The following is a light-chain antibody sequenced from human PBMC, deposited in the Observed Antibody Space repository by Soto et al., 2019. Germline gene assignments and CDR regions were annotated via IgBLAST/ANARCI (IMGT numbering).Light chain of an antibody. Sequence: QSVLTQPASVSGSPGQSITISCTGTSSDFGGYNYVAWYQQHPGKVPRLMIYEVSNRPSGVSNRFSGSKSGGTASLTISGLQAEDEADYYCISYTSSSTSYVFGTGTKVTVL. CDR1: SSDFGGYNY. J-gene: IGLJ1*01. CDR3: ISYTSSSTSYV. V-gene: IGLV2-14*01. CDR2: EVS.